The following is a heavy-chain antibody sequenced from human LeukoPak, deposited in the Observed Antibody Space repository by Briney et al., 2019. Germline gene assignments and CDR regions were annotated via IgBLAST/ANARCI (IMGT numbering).Heavy chain of an antibody. CDR1: GYTFSDYW. D-gene: IGHD3-16*02. V-gene: IGHV5-51*01. CDR2: VYPGDSDT. J-gene: IGHJ6*03. CDR3: ASGPVRGRGYYMDV. Sequence: GESLKISCKASGYTFSDYWISWVRQMPGQGLEWMGIVYPGDSDTRYSPSFQGQVTISADKSISTAYLQWSSLKASDTAMYYCASGPVRGRGYYMDVWGKGTTVTVSS.